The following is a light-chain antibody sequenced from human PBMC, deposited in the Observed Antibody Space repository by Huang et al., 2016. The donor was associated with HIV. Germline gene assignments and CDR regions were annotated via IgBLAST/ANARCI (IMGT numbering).Light chain of an antibody. CDR1: QSVSSSY. CDR2: GAS. V-gene: IGKV3-20*01. J-gene: IGKJ2*01. Sequence: EIVLTQSPGTLCLSPGERATLSCRASQSVSSSYLAWYQQKPGQAPRLLSYGASSRATGIPDRFSGSGSGTDFTLTISRLEPEDFAVYYCQQYNNLRYTFGQGTKLEIK. CDR3: QQYNNLRYT.